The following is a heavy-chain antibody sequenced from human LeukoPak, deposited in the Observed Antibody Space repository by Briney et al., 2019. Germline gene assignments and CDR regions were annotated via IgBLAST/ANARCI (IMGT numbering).Heavy chain of an antibody. Sequence: PGGSLRLSCAASGFTFSSYWVHWVRQTPGKGLEWVSRINTDGSSTSYADSVKGRFTISRDNAKNTLYLQMNSLRDEDTAVYYCARAGTYKFEYWGRGTLVTVSS. D-gene: IGHD3-10*01. CDR1: GFTFSSYW. J-gene: IGHJ4*02. V-gene: IGHV3-74*01. CDR3: ARAGTYKFEY. CDR2: INTDGSST.